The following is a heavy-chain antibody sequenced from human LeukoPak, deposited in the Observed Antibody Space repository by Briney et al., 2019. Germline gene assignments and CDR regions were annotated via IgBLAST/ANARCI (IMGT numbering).Heavy chain of an antibody. CDR2: ISAYNGNT. J-gene: IGHJ4*02. D-gene: IGHD2-15*01. CDR3: ARDGWIYCSGGSCYSYYFDY. CDR1: GYTFTSYG. Sequence: GASVKVSCKASGYTFTSYGISWVRQAPGQGLEWMGWISAYNGNTNYAQKLQGRVTMTTDTSTSTAYMELRSLRSDDTAVYYCARDGWIYCSGGSCYSYYFDYRGQGTLVTVSS. V-gene: IGHV1-18*01.